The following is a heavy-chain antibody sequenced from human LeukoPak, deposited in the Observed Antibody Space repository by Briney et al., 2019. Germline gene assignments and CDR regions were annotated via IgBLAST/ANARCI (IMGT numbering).Heavy chain of an antibody. D-gene: IGHD4-11*01. J-gene: IGHJ4*02. CDR1: GFIFSNYA. Sequence: GGSLRLSCVASGFIFSNYAMYWVRQAPGKGMEWAAVMSYDGTKEYYADSVKGRFTFFRDCSETTLSLQMNSLRTEDTAVYYCARGPPTTVTTNYLNYWGQGTLVTVSS. V-gene: IGHV3-30-3*01. CDR3: ARGPPTTVTTNYLNY. CDR2: MSYDGTKE.